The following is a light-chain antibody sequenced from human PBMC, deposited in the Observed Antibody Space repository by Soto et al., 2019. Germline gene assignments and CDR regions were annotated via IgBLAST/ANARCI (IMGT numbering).Light chain of an antibody. CDR2: DAS. CDR1: QSISSW. J-gene: IGKJ4*01. Sequence: DIQMTQSPSTLSASVGDGVTITCRASQSISSWLAWYQQKPGKAPKVLIFDASSLESGTPSRFSGRRSGTQFTLTINGLQPDDFATYYCQQYDNYKPLTFGGGTKVDI. CDR3: QQYDNYKPLT. V-gene: IGKV1-5*01.